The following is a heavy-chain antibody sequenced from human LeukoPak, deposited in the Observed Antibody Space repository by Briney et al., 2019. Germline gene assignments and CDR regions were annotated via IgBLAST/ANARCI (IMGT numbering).Heavy chain of an antibody. J-gene: IGHJ4*02. CDR3: ATRKQLVWGFDY. D-gene: IGHD6-13*01. CDR2: IRQDGSEK. V-gene: IGHV3-7*03. Sequence: GGSLRLSCAASGFTFSNYWMSWVRQAPGKGLEWVATIRQDGSEKYYVDSVKGRFTISRDNSKNTLYLQMNSLRAEDTAVYYCATRKQLVWGFDYWGQGTLVTVSS. CDR1: GFTFSNYW.